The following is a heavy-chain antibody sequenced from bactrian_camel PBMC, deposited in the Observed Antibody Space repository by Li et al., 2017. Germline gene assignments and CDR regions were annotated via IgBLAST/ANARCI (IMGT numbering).Heavy chain of an antibody. CDR2: LERDGHP. CDR1: GGSMSGRL. D-gene: IGHD2*01. CDR3: ATLVGGGYCLRQIGRDFGY. V-gene: IGHV3S53*01. J-gene: IGHJ6*01. Sequence: HVQLVESGGGSVQAGGSLTLACDLNGGSMSGRLLAWFRQAPGKEREGVAVLERDGHPYYAESVKGRFTISKGNANGTLYLQMNSLKPEDTAMYYCATLVGGGYCLRQIGRDFGYWDQGTQVTVS.